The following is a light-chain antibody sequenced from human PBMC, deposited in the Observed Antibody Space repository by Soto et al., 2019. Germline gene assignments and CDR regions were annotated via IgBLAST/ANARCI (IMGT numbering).Light chain of an antibody. CDR2: LNSDGSH. V-gene: IGLV4-69*01. J-gene: IGLJ2*01. CDR3: QTWGTGIRV. CDR1: SGHSSYA. Sequence: QTAVTQSPSASASLGASVKLTCTLSSGHSSYAIAWHQQQPEKGPRYLMKLNSDGSHSKGDGIPDRFSGSSSGAERYLTISSLQSEDEADYYCQTWGTGIRVFGGGTKLTVL.